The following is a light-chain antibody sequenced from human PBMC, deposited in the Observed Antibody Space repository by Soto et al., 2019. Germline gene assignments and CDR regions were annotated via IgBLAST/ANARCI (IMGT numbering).Light chain of an antibody. Sequence: QTVVTQPLSASGTPGQRVTISCSGSSSNIGSNTVTWYQQLPGTAPKLLIYGDNQWPSGVPDRFSGSKSGTSASLAISGLQSEDEADYYCATWDDSLHGVVFGGGTKLTVL. J-gene: IGLJ3*02. CDR1: SSNIGSNT. CDR2: GDN. CDR3: ATWDDSLHGVV. V-gene: IGLV1-44*01.